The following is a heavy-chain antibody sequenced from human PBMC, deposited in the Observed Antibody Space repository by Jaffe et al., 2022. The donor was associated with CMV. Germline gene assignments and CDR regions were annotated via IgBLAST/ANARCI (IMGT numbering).Heavy chain of an antibody. CDR2: IYYSGST. CDR1: GGSVSSGSYY. D-gene: IGHD7-27*01. V-gene: IGHV4-61*01. CDR3: ARGPGGPLGSPLHYFDY. J-gene: IGHJ4*02. Sequence: QVQLQESGPGLVKPSETLSLTCTVSGGSVSSGSYYWSWIRQPPGKGLEWIGYIYYSGSTNYNPSLKSRVTISVDTSKNQFSLKLSSVTAADTAVYYCARGPGGPLGSPLHYFDYWGQGTLVTVSS.